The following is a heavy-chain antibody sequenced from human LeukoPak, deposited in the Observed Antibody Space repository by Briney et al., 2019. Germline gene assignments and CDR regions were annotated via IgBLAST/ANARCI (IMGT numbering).Heavy chain of an antibody. CDR1: GGSISNFY. J-gene: IGHJ4*02. Sequence: SETLSLTCTVSGGSISNFYWSWVRQPPGKGLEWIGYIYSSGSINYNPSLKSRVTMSVDTSKNQFFLRLSSVTAADTAVYYCARQAYYYDSSGYYYDYWGQGTLVTVSS. CDR3: ARQAYYYDSSGYYYDY. V-gene: IGHV4-4*09. D-gene: IGHD3-22*01. CDR2: IYSSGSI.